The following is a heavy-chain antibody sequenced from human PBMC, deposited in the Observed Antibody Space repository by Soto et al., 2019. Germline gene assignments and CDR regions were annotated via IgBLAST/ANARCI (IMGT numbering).Heavy chain of an antibody. CDR2: ISGGSTT. Sequence: GGSLRLSCAASGFTFSTYSMNWVRQAPGRGLEWVSCISGGSTTYYADSVKGRFTISRDNAKNSVFLQMNSLRDEDTAVYYCARDSASSTRYWFDFWGQGTLVTVSS. CDR3: ARDSASSTRYWFDF. CDR1: GFTFSTYS. J-gene: IGHJ5*01. D-gene: IGHD6-13*01. V-gene: IGHV3-48*02.